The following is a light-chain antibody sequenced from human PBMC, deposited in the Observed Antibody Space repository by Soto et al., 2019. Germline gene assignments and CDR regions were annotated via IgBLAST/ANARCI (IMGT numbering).Light chain of an antibody. V-gene: IGKV3-20*01. Sequence: EIVLTQSPGTLSLSPGERVTLSCRASQSNSNNHLAWYQQKPGQAPRLLIHGTSNRATGNPDRFSGSGSGTDFTLSFSRLEPEDFAVYYCEYYGTSITFGGGTKVEIK. J-gene: IGKJ4*01. CDR1: QSNSNNH. CDR3: EYYGTSIT. CDR2: GTS.